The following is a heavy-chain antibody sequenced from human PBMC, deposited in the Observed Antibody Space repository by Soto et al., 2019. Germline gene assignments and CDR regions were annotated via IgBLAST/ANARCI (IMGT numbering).Heavy chain of an antibody. J-gene: IGHJ6*02. CDR1: GYTFTSYG. D-gene: IGHD6-19*01. CDR3: ARVVYSSGWYDYYYGMDV. Sequence: QVQLVQSGAEVKKPGASVKVSCKASGYTFTSYGISWVRQAPGQGLEWMGWISAYNGNTNYAQKLQGRVTMTTDTSTSTAYMELGSLRSDDTAVYYCARVVYSSGWYDYYYGMDVWGQGTTVTVSS. CDR2: ISAYNGNT. V-gene: IGHV1-18*01.